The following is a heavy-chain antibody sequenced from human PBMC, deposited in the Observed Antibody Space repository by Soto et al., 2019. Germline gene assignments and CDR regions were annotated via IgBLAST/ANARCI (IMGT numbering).Heavy chain of an antibody. CDR2: ISYDGSNK. J-gene: IGHJ4*02. Sequence: QVQLVESGGGVVQHGRSLRLSCAASGFTFSSYGMHWVRQAPGKGLEWVAVISYDGSNKYYADSVKGRFTISRDNSKNTLYLQMNSLRAEDTAVYYCAKDKASGWTYFDYWGQGTLVTVSS. CDR1: GFTFSSYG. CDR3: AKDKASGWTYFDY. D-gene: IGHD3-10*01. V-gene: IGHV3-30*18.